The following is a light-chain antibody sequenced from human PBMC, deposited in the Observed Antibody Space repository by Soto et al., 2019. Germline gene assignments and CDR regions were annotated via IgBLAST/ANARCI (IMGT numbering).Light chain of an antibody. V-gene: IGLV2-14*01. J-gene: IGLJ1*01. CDR2: QVT. CDR3: SSYTDSSNYV. Sequence: QSVLTQPASVSGSPGQSITISCTGTSSDLAIYNYVSWYQQQPTKAPNLMIYQVTNRPSGVSNRFSGSRSGNTASLTISGLQAEDEADYYCSSYTDSSNYVFGTGTKVTVL. CDR1: SSDLAIYNY.